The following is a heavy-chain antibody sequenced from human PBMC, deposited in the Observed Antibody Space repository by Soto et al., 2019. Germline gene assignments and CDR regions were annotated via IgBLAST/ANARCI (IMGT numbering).Heavy chain of an antibody. D-gene: IGHD5-18*01. CDR1: GGSISSGDYY. Sequence: SETLSLTCTVSGGSISSGDYYWSWIRQPPGKGLEWIGYIYYSGSTYYNPSLKGRVTISVDTSKNQFSLKLSSVTAADTAVYYCARDAFQYSYDNWFDPWGQGTLVTVSS. J-gene: IGHJ5*02. CDR3: ARDAFQYSYDNWFDP. V-gene: IGHV4-30-4*01. CDR2: IYYSGST.